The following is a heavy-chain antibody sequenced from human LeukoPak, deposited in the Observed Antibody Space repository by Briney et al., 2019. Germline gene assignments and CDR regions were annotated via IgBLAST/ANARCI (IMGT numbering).Heavy chain of an antibody. CDR3: ARAAPNYYDSSGSLRNPYFDY. V-gene: IGHV4-31*03. Sequence: SETLSLTCTVSGGSISTGGYYWSWIRQHPGKGLEWIGNIYYSGSTYYSPSLKSRVTMSVDTSKNQFSLTLISVTAADTAVYFCARAAPNYYDSSGSLRNPYFDYWGQGTLVTVSS. J-gene: IGHJ4*02. CDR1: GGSISTGGYY. CDR2: IYYSGST. D-gene: IGHD3-22*01.